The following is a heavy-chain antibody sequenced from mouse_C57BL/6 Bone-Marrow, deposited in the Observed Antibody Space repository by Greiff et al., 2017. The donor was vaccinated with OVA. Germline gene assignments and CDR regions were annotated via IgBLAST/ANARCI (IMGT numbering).Heavy chain of an antibody. CDR2: IYPGGGNT. D-gene: IGHD2-5*01. J-gene: IGHJ1*03. CDR3: SAYYSNYWYFDV. CDR1: GYSFTSYY. V-gene: IGHV1-66*01. Sequence: VQLQQSGPELVKPGASVKISCKASGYSFTSYYLHWVKQRPGQGLEWIGWIYPGGGNTKYNEKFKGEATLTADTSTRTAYMQLSSLTSKDYAVSFCSAYYSNYWYFDVWGTGTTVTVSS.